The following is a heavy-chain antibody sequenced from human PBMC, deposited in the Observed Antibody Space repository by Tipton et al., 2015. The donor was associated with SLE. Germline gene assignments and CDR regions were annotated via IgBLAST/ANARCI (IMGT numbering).Heavy chain of an antibody. V-gene: IGHV3-74*01. Sequence: SLRLSCAASGFTFSRYWMHWVRQAPGRGPVWVSRINTDGSSTSYADSVKGRFTISRDNSKNTLYLQMNSLRAEDTAVYYCARELLPLYGMDVWGQGTTVTVSS. J-gene: IGHJ6*02. D-gene: IGHD3-22*01. CDR1: GFTFSRYW. CDR2: INTDGSST. CDR3: ARELLPLYGMDV.